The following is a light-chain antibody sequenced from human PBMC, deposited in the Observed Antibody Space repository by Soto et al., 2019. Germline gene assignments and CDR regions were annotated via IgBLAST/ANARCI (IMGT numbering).Light chain of an antibody. J-gene: IGKJ1*01. Sequence: VLTQTPLSSPVTLGQPASISCRSSQSLVYSDGNTYLSWLQQRPGQPPRLLIYQVSNRFSGVTDRFSGSGAGTDFTLKISRVEAEDVGVSSRIQVSHFPRTFGQGTKVELK. CDR1: QSLVYSDGNTY. V-gene: IGKV2-24*01. CDR3: IQVSHFPRT. CDR2: QVS.